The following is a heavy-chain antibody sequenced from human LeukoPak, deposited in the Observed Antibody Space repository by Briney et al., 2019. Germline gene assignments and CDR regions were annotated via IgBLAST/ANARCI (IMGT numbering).Heavy chain of an antibody. D-gene: IGHD3-10*01. V-gene: IGHV4-30-4*01. Sequence: PSQTLSLTCTVSGGSISSGDYYWSWVRQPPGKGLEWIGEIYHSGSTNYNPSLKSRVTISVDKSKNQFSLKLSSVTAADTAVYYCARDLGWVGSFPANNWFDPWGQGTLVTVSS. CDR1: GGSISSGDYY. CDR3: ARDLGWVGSFPANNWFDP. J-gene: IGHJ5*02. CDR2: IYHSGST.